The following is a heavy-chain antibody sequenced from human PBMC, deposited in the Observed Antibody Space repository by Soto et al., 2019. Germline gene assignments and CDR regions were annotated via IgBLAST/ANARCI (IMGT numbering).Heavy chain of an antibody. D-gene: IGHD3-16*02. V-gene: IGHV1-69*11. J-gene: IGHJ6*02. CDR1: GGTFSSSG. CDR2: IVPSLDTT. CDR3: ARWPQPRYTADPYAVDV. Sequence: QVHLVQSGTEVKKPGSSVKVSCKASGGTFSSSGFSWVRQAPGQGLEWMGMIVPSLDTTNYAQKFQAMVTITADEVTSTAYMELRSLRSEDTAVYYCARWPQPRYTADPYAVDVWGQGTRVIVSS.